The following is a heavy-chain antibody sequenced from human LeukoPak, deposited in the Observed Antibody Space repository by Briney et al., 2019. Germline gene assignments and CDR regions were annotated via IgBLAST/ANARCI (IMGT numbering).Heavy chain of an antibody. J-gene: IGHJ4*02. CDR2: IYTSGST. V-gene: IGHV4-4*07. D-gene: IGHD6-13*01. CDR3: ARESVSSSWSYYFDY. Sequence: SETLSLTCTVSGGSISSYYWSWIRQPAGKGLEWIGRIYTSGSTNYNPSLKSRVTMSVDTSKNQLSLKLSSVTAADTAVYYCARESVSSSWSYYFDYWGQGTLVTVSS. CDR1: GGSISSYY.